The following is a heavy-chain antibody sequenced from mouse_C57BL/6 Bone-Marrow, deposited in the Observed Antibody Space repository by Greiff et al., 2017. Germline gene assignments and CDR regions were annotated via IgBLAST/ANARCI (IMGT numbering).Heavy chain of an antibody. J-gene: IGHJ2*01. V-gene: IGHV5-4*03. CDR1: GFTFSSYA. CDR3: AGGALITTVVADFDY. CDR2: ISDGGSYT. D-gene: IGHD1-1*01. Sequence: EVKLVESGGGLVKPGGSLKLSCAASGFTFSSYAMSWVRQTPEKRLEWVATISDGGSYTYYPDNVKGRFTISRDNAKNNLYLQMSHLKSEDTAMYYCAGGALITTVVADFDYWGQGTTLTVSS.